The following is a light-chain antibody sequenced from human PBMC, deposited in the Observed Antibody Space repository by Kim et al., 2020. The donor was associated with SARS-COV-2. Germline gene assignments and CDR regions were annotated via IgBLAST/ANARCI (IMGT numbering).Light chain of an antibody. Sequence: EIVLTQSPATLSLSPGERATLSCRASQSVSRYLAWYQQKPGQAPRLLIYDASNRATGIPARFSGSGSGTDFTLTISSLEPEDIAVYYCQQRSNWPLTFGGGTKVDIK. V-gene: IGKV3-11*01. J-gene: IGKJ4*01. CDR2: DAS. CDR1: QSVSRY. CDR3: QQRSNWPLT.